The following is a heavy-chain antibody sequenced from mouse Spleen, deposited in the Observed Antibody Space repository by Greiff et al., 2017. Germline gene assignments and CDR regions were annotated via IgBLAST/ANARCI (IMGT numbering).Heavy chain of an antibody. Sequence: QVQLQQPGAELVKPGASVKLSCKASGYTFTSYWMHWVKQRPGQGLEWIGMIHPNSGSTNYNEKFKSKATLTVDKSSSTAYMQLSSLTSEDSAVYYCARHYYDGSYEAMDYWGQGTSVTVSS. CDR1: GYTFTSYW. CDR3: ARHYYDGSYEAMDY. V-gene: IGHV1-64*01. J-gene: IGHJ4*01. CDR2: IHPNSGST. D-gene: IGHD1-1*01.